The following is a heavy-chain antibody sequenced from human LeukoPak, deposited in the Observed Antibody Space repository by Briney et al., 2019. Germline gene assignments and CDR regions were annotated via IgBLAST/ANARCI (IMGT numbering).Heavy chain of an antibody. D-gene: IGHD3-22*01. Sequence: ASVKVSCKASGGTFSSYAISWVRQAPGQGLEWMGGIIPISGTANYAQKFQGRVTITADESTSTAYMELSSLRSEDTAVYYCARVPTYYYDSSGYGTWYNWFDPWGQGTLVTVSS. J-gene: IGHJ5*02. CDR2: IIPISGTA. CDR1: GGTFSSYA. CDR3: ARVPTYYYDSSGYGTWYNWFDP. V-gene: IGHV1-69*13.